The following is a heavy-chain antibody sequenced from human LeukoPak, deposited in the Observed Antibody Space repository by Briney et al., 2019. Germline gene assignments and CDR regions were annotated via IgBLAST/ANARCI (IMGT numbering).Heavy chain of an antibody. Sequence: SATLSLTCTVSGGSISGNSYYWGWIRQPPGKGLEWIGSLYSTGSTYYNPSLKSRVNISVDTSKNQFSLKLSSVTAADTAVYYCARDLATIYGGAFDIWGQGTMVTVSS. CDR2: LYSTGST. V-gene: IGHV4-39*07. CDR1: GGSISGNSYY. J-gene: IGHJ3*02. D-gene: IGHD5-12*01. CDR3: ARDLATIYGGAFDI.